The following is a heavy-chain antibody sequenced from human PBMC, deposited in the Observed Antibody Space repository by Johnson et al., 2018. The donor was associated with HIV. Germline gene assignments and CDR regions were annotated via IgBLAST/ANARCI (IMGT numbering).Heavy chain of an antibody. CDR3: GRELGFLAYGGGDCADAFDI. V-gene: IGHV3-30*03. Sequence: QVQLVESGGGVVQPGRSLRLSCAASGFTFSNFGFHWVRQAPGKGLEWVAVISYDGTNNQNGDSVKGRFNISSNNSKNTLYLQMNSLRAEVTAVYYWGRELGFLAYGGGDCADAFDIWGQGTMVTVSS. CDR2: ISYDGTNN. D-gene: IGHD2-21*01. CDR1: GFTFSNFG. J-gene: IGHJ3*02.